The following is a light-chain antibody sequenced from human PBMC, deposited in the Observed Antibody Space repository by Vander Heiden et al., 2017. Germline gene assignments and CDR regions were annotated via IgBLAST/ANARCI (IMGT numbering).Light chain of an antibody. Sequence: DIVMTQSPDSLAVSLGERATINCKSSQSVLYSSNNKNYLAWYQQKPGQPPKLLIYWASTRESGVPDRFSGSGSGTVFTLTISSRQAEDVAVYYCQQEDSTPFTFGHGTKVDIK. CDR1: QSVLYSSNNKNY. CDR2: WAS. CDR3: QQEDSTPFT. V-gene: IGKV4-1*01. J-gene: IGKJ3*01.